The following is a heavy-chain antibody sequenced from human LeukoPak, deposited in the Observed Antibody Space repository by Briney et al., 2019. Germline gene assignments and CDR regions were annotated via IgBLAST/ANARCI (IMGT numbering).Heavy chain of an antibody. D-gene: IGHD6-6*01. CDR2: IYTSGST. J-gene: IGHJ6*03. CDR1: GGSISSGSYY. V-gene: IGHV4-61*02. Sequence: PSETLSLTCTVSGGSISSGSYYWSWIRQPAGKGLEWIGRIYTSGSTNYNPSLKSRVTISVDTSKSQFSLKLSSVTAADTAVYYCAREYSSSSAYYYYYMDVWGKGTTVTVSS. CDR3: AREYSSSSAYYYYYMDV.